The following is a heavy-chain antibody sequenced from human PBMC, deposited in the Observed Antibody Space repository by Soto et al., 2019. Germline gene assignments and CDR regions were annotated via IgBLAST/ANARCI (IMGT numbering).Heavy chain of an antibody. V-gene: IGHV4-59*01. D-gene: IGHD3-22*01. CDR2: IYYSGST. CDR3: ARTFVTYYYDGSGYSYFDY. J-gene: IGHJ4*02. Sequence: SETLSLTCTVSGGSMSSYYWSWIRQPPKKGLEWIGYIYYSGSTNYNPSLKSRVTISVDTSKNQFSLNMSSVTAADTAVYYCARTFVTYYYDGSGYSYFDYWSQGTLVTFSS. CDR1: GGSMSSYY.